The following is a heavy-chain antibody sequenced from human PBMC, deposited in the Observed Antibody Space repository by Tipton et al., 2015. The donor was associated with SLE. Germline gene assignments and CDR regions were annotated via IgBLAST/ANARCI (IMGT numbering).Heavy chain of an antibody. V-gene: IGHV4-39*07. J-gene: IGHJ4*02. CDR3: ARHPGIYGSGSYDSDY. CDR1: GGSISSSSYY. Sequence: TLSLTCTVSGGSISSSSYYWGWIRQPPGKGLEWIGSIYYSGSTYYNPSLKSRVTISVDTSKNQFSLKLSSVTAADTAVYYCARHPGIYGSGSYDSDYWGQGTLVTVSS. CDR2: IYYSGST. D-gene: IGHD3-10*01.